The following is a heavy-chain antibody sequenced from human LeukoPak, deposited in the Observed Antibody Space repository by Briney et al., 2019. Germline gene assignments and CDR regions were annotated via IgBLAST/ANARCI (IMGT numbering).Heavy chain of an antibody. V-gene: IGHV3-21*01. CDR2: ISSTSSYI. CDR1: GFTFSSYY. D-gene: IGHD6-19*01. CDR3: ARGYSSGWSAFDY. Sequence: GSLRLSCAASGFTFSSYYMNWVRQAPGRGLEWVSSISSTSSYIYYADSVKGRFTISRDNADNSLYLQMNSLRAEDTAVYYCARGYSSGWSAFDYWGQGTLVTVSS. J-gene: IGHJ4*02.